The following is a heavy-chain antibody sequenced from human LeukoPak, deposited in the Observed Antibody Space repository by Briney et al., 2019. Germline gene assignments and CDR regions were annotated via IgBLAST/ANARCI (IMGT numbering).Heavy chain of an antibody. V-gene: IGHV4-34*01. J-gene: IGHJ4*02. CDR2: INHSGST. Sequence: SETLSLTCAVYGGSSSGYYWSWIRQPPGKGLEWIGEINHSGSTNYNPSLKSRVTISVDTSKNQFSLKLSSVTAADTAVYYCARDSEAPGAQDYWGQGTLVTVSS. CDR1: GGSSSGYY. CDR3: ARDSEAPGAQDY. D-gene: IGHD3-10*01.